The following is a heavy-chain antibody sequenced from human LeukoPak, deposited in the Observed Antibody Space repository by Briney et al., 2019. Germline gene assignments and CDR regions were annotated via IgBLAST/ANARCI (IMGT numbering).Heavy chain of an antibody. D-gene: IGHD2-2*01. Sequence: ASVKVSCKASGYTFTGYYMHWVRQAPGQGLEWMGRINPNSGGTNYAQKFQGRVTMTRDTSISTAYMELSRLRSDDTAVYYCARVGPPDASGMDVWGQGTTVTVSS. V-gene: IGHV1-2*06. CDR2: INPNSGGT. CDR1: GYTFTGYY. CDR3: ARVGPPDASGMDV. J-gene: IGHJ6*02.